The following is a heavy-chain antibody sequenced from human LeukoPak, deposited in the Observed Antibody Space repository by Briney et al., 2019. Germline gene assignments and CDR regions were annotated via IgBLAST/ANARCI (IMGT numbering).Heavy chain of an antibody. Sequence: AVSLSFTCSASGFTFSNYTMNRLRQAPGKGLEWFLSISSGDGHIYYADSVKGRFTISRDNAKNSLYLQMNSLRAEDTAVYYCTGSHSSWYALYYFHYWGQGTPVTVSS. J-gene: IGHJ4*02. CDR2: ISSGDGHI. D-gene: IGHD6-13*01. CDR1: GFTFSNYT. V-gene: IGHV3-21*01. CDR3: TGSHSSWYALYYFHY.